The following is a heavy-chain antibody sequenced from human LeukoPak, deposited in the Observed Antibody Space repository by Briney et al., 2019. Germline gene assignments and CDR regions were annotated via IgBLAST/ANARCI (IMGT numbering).Heavy chain of an antibody. D-gene: IGHD1-14*01. V-gene: IGHV4-4*02. CDR3: ATSTVMNHYCVDY. Sequence: PSETLSLTCAVSGGTMSSTKWRGWVRQPPGEGLEWSGEIYHSGSTNYNPSLKSRITLSIDKSKNQFSLNLNSVTAADTAVYYCATSTVMNHYCVDYWAQGTLVTVSS. CDR2: IYHSGST. J-gene: IGHJ4*02. CDR1: GGTMSSTKW.